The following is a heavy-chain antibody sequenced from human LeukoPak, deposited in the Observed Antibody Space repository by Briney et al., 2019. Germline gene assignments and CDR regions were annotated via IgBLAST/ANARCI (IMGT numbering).Heavy chain of an antibody. CDR1: GGSFSGYY. D-gene: IGHD3-22*01. Sequence: ETLSLTCAVYGGSFSGYYWSWVRQAPGKGLEWVSAISGSGGSTYYADSVKGRFTISRDNSKNTLYLQMNSLRAEDTAVYYCAKGPSTYYYDSSGVGYWGQGTLVTVSS. V-gene: IGHV3-23*01. CDR3: AKGPSTYYYDSSGVGY. J-gene: IGHJ4*02. CDR2: ISGSGGST.